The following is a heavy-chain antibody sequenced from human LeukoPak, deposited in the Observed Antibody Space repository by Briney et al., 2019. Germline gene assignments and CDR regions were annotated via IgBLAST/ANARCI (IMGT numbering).Heavy chain of an antibody. Sequence: SGTLSLTCTVSGDSINSLDLWSWVRQPPGKGLEWIGEMYLSGTTHSNPSVKSRVTISIDKSKNQFFLNLSSVTAADTAVYYCASGYSSGWFYFDYWGQGTLVTVSS. J-gene: IGHJ4*02. V-gene: IGHV4-4*02. D-gene: IGHD6-19*01. CDR2: MYLSGTT. CDR1: GDSINSLDL. CDR3: ASGYSSGWFYFDY.